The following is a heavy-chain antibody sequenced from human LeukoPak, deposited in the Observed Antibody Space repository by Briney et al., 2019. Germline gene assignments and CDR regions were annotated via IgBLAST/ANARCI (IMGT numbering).Heavy chain of an antibody. V-gene: IGHV3-11*01. J-gene: IGHJ4*02. CDR2: ISSSGSTI. Sequence: GGSLRLSCAASGFTFSDYYMSWIRQAPGKGLEWVSYISSSGSTIYYADSVKGRFTISRNNAKNSLYLQMNSLRAEDTAVYYCARASSGWSKLFDYWGQGTLVTVSS. CDR1: GFTFSDYY. D-gene: IGHD6-19*01. CDR3: ARASSGWSKLFDY.